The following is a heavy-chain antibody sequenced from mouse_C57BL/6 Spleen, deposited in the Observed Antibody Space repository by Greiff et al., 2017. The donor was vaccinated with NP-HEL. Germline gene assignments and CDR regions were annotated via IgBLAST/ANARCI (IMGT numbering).Heavy chain of an antibody. CDR3: ARGGLRRYFDV. Sequence: QVQLQQPGAELVKPGASVKSSCKASGYTFTSYWMHWVKQRPGQGLEWIGMIHPNSGSTNYNQKFKGKSTLTVDKSSSTAYMQLSSLTSEDSAVYYSARGGLRRYFDVWSTETTVTVSS. D-gene: IGHD2-4*01. J-gene: IGHJ1*03. CDR1: GYTFTSYW. V-gene: IGHV1-64*01. CDR2: IHPNSGST.